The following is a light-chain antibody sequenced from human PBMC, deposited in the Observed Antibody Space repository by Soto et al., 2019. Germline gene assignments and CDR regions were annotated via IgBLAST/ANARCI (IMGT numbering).Light chain of an antibody. CDR2: EVS. Sequence: QSALTQPASVSGSPGQSITISCTGTSSDVGTYNFVSWYQQHPGKAPKLLIYEVSSRPSGVSNRFSGSKSGNTASLTLSGRQAEDEADYYCSSYSSTSTPWVFGGGTKLTVL. J-gene: IGLJ3*02. CDR1: SSDVGTYNF. V-gene: IGLV2-14*01. CDR3: SSYSSTSTPWV.